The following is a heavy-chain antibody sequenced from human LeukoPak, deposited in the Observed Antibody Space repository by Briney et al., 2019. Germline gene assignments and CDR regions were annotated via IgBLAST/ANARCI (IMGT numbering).Heavy chain of an antibody. CDR1: GGTFSSYA. V-gene: IGHV1-69*05. Sequence: SVKVSCEASGGTFSSYAISWVRQAPGQGLEWMGRIIPIFGTANYAQKFQGGVTITTDESTSTAYMELSSLRSEDTAVYYCARAVPGDAFDIWGQGTMVTVSS. CDR3: ARAVPGDAFDI. J-gene: IGHJ3*02. D-gene: IGHD1-14*01. CDR2: IIPIFGTA.